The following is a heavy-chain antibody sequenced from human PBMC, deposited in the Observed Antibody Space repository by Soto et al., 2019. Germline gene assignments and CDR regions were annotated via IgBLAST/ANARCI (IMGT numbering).Heavy chain of an antibody. Sequence: AAVKVSCPFSGYTFTGYYMHWLLQAPGPGLEWMGWINPNSGGTNYAQKFQGRVTMTRDTSISTAYMELSRLRSDDTAVYYCARGASRNDRFAYYYYGIDVWGQGTTVTV. V-gene: IGHV1-2*02. J-gene: IGHJ6*02. CDR1: GYTFTGYY. CDR2: INPNSGGT. CDR3: ARGASRNDRFAYYYYGIDV. D-gene: IGHD1-1*01.